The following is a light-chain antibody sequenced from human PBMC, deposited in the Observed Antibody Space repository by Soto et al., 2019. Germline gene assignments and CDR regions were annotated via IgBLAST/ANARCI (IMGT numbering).Light chain of an antibody. J-gene: IGLJ3*02. CDR3: CSYAGSYSWV. CDR2: DVS. V-gene: IGLV2-11*01. Sequence: QSALTQPRSVSGSPGQSVTISCTGTSSDVGGYNFVSWYQQHPGKAPKFLIYDVSKRPSGVPDRFSGSKSGNTASLTISGLQAEDEDDYYCCSYAGSYSWVFGGGTKLTVL. CDR1: SSDVGGYNF.